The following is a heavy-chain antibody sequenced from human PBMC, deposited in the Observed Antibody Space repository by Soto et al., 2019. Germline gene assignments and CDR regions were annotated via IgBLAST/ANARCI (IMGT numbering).Heavy chain of an antibody. D-gene: IGHD6-13*01. J-gene: IGHJ4*02. CDR1: GYTFTGYY. CDR2: INPNSGGT. V-gene: IGHV1-2*04. Sequence: QVQLVQSGAEVKKPGASVKVSCKASGYTFTGYYMHCVRQAPGQGLEWMGWINPNSGGTNYAQKCQGWVTMTRDTSISTAYMELSRLRSDDTAVYYCARAPYSSSWSDFDYWGQGTLVTAS. CDR3: ARAPYSSSWSDFDY.